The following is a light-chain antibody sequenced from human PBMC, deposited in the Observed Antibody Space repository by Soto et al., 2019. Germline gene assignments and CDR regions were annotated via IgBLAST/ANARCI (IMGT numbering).Light chain of an antibody. Sequence: DIQMTQSPSTLSTSVGDRVTITCRATQSISSWLAWYQQRPGKAPNLLIYMASNLQSGVPSRFSGSGSGTEFTLTISSLQPDDFATYYCQQYKSYPYTFGQGTKLEIK. CDR2: MAS. CDR3: QQYKSYPYT. V-gene: IGKV1-5*03. J-gene: IGKJ2*01. CDR1: QSISSW.